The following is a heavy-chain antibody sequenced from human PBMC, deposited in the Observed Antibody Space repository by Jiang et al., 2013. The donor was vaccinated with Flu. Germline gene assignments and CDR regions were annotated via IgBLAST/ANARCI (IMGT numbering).Heavy chain of an antibody. Sequence: PTQTLTLTCTFSGFSLSTSEMCVNWIRQPPGKALEWLALIDWDDDKHYNTSLKTRLTISKDTSKNQVVLTMTNMDPVDTATYYCARMRYYYDSSGPQRVLDYWGQGTLITVSS. V-gene: IGHV2-70*01. CDR1: GFSLSTSEMC. J-gene: IGHJ4*02. CDR3: ARMRYYYDSSGPQRVLDY. CDR2: IDWDDDK. D-gene: IGHD3-22*01.